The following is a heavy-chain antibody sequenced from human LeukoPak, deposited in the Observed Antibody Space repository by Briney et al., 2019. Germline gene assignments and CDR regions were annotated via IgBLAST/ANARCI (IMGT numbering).Heavy chain of an antibody. CDR1: GFTFSSYW. D-gene: IGHD3-10*01. Sequence: GGSLRLSCAASGFTFSSYWMSWIRQPPGKGLEWVANIKQDGSEKYYVDYVKCRFSISRVNAKNSLYLQMKSLRAEDTAEYYCARDPSAWGSGGLDWFDPWGQGTLVTVSS. CDR3: ARDPSAWGSGGLDWFDP. J-gene: IGHJ5*02. V-gene: IGHV3-7*01. CDR2: IKQDGSEK.